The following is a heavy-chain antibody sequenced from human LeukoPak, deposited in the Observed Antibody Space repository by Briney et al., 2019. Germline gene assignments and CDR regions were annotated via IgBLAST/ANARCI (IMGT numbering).Heavy chain of an antibody. D-gene: IGHD3-22*01. CDR1: GGTFSNHA. CDR3: ASPRTSSGYTLDAFDI. Sequence: ASVKVPCKASGGTFSNHAISWVRQAPGHGLEWMGRIIPIFEAAHYAQKFQGRVTITADKSTRTAYMELSSLRSEDTAIYYCASPRTSSGYTLDAFDICDQGTMVTVSS. V-gene: IGHV1-69*06. J-gene: IGHJ3*02. CDR2: IIPIFEAA.